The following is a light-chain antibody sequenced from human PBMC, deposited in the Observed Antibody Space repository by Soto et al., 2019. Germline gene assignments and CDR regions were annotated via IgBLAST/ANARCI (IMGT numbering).Light chain of an antibody. CDR1: SSNIGRGYD. CDR2: GNN. J-gene: IGLJ3*02. CDR3: RSYDSSLSGVL. V-gene: IGLV1-40*01. Sequence: QSVLTQPPSVSGAPGQRVTISCTGSSSNIGRGYDVHWYQQLPGTAPKLLIYGNNNRPSGVPDRFSVSKSGTSASLAITGLQAEDEADYYCRSYDSSLSGVLFGGGTKLTVL.